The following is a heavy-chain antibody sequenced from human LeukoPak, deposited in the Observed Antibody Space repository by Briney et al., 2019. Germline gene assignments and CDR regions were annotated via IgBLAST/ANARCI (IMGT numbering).Heavy chain of an antibody. CDR3: ARTAASTPTTLDF. CDR1: GGSITSYY. CDR2: LYHTGST. J-gene: IGHJ4*02. D-gene: IGHD6-25*01. Sequence: SETLSLTCTVSGGSITSYYWSWVRHPPGKGLEWIGYLYHTGSTSYNPCLKSRVSLSADTSKNQFSLRLRSVTTADTAVYYCARTAASTPTTLDFWGRGTLVTVSS. V-gene: IGHV4-59*13.